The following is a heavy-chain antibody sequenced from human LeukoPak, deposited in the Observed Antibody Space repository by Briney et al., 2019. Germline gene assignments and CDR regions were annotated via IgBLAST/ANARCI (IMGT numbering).Heavy chain of an antibody. CDR2: IIPIFGTA. CDR3: ARDRYDFWSGNPRGYFDY. CDR1: VAGVSSYA. J-gene: IGHJ4*02. V-gene: IGHV1-69*13. D-gene: IGHD3-3*01. Sequence: SVKVSFKCSVAGVSSYAISWVRQAPGQGLEWVGGIIPIFGTANYEQKFQSRFTITADESTSTAYMELSSLRSEDTAVYYCARDRYDFWSGNPRGYFDYWGQGTLVIVSS.